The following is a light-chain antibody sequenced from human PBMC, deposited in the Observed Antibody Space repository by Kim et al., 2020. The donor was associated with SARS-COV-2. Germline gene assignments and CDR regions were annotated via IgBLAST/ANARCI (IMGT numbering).Light chain of an antibody. CDR2: YAS. CDR1: QNIRRY. Sequence: DIQMTQSPSSLSASVGDRVTITCRASQNIRRYLNWYQQKPGKAPNLLIYYASTLQSGVPSRFSGSAYETEFTLTISSLQPEDFAIYYCQQTYGTPSTTFGQGTRLEIK. V-gene: IGKV1-39*01. CDR3: QQTYGTPSTT. J-gene: IGKJ5*01.